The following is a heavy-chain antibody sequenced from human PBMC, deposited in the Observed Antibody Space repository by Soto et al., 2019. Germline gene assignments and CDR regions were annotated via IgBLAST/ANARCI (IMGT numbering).Heavy chain of an antibody. V-gene: IGHV1-69*13. J-gene: IGHJ6*02. CDR3: ARGLRGLMAAAGTDLYYYGMDV. CDR2: IIPMFGSA. CDR1: GGTFSSFA. D-gene: IGHD6-13*01. Sequence: ASVKVSCKASGGTFSSFAISWVRQAPGQGLQWMGGIIPMFGSAAYTQNFQGRVTITADASTTTAYMELSSLRSEDTAVYYCARGLRGLMAAAGTDLYYYGMDVWGQGTTVTVSS.